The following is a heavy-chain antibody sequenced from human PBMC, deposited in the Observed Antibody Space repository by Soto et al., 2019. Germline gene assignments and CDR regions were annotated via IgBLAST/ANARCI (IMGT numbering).Heavy chain of an antibody. CDR1: GFTFSSYA. J-gene: IGHJ6*02. D-gene: IGHD2-21*01. Sequence: EVPLLESGGGLVQPGGSLRLSCAASGFTFSSYAMSWVRQAPGKGLEWVSAISGSGGSTYYADSVKGRFTISRDNSKNTLYLQMNSLRAEDTAVYYCAKDEGAHNYYYGMDVWGQGTTVTVSS. V-gene: IGHV3-23*01. CDR2: ISGSGGST. CDR3: AKDEGAHNYYYGMDV.